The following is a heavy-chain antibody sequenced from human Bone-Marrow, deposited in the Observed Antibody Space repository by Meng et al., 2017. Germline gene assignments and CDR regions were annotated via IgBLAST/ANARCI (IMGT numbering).Heavy chain of an antibody. D-gene: IGHD2-15*01. CDR2: IYPGDSDT. J-gene: IGHJ4*02. CDR1: GYRFTSYW. CDR3: ARLLGYCSGGSCYVGFDY. Sequence: GGSLRLSCQGSGYRFTSYWIGWVRQMPGKGLEWMGIIYPGDSDTRYSPSFQGQVTISADKSISTAYLQWSSLKASDTAMYYCARLLGYCSGGSCYVGFDYWGQGTLVTVSS. V-gene: IGHV5-51*01.